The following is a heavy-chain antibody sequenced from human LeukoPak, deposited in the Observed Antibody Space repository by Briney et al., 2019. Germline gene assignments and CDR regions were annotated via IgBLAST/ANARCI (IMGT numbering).Heavy chain of an antibody. V-gene: IGHV4-59*01. D-gene: IGHD3-10*01. CDR2: IYYRGNT. Sequence: SPTLSLTCTVSGASISPYYWSWIRQSPGKGLEWIGYIYYRGNTIYNPSLKSRVTISLDTSKNQFSLKLGSVTAADTAVYYCARSGSGSYGPADYWGQGTLVTVSS. CDR3: ARSGSGSYGPADY. J-gene: IGHJ4*02. CDR1: GASISPYY.